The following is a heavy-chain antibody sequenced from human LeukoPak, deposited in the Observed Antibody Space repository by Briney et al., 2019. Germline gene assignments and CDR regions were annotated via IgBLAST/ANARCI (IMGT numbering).Heavy chain of an antibody. Sequence: SETLSLTCAVYGGSFSGYYWSWIRQPPGKGLEWIGYIYYSGSTNYKPSLKSRVTISVDTSKNQFSLKLSSVTAADTAVYYCARGGYYGTGNDFRFDPWGQGTLVTVSS. D-gene: IGHD3-10*01. CDR2: IYYSGST. J-gene: IGHJ5*02. V-gene: IGHV4-59*01. CDR3: ARGGYYGTGNDFRFDP. CDR1: GGSFSGYY.